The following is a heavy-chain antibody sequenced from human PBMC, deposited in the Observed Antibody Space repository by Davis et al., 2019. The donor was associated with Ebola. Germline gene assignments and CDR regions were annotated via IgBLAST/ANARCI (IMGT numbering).Heavy chain of an antibody. CDR1: GYTFTNYG. D-gene: IGHD3-9*01. J-gene: IGHJ4*02. Sequence: ASVKVSCKTSGYTFTNYGITWVRQATGQGLEWMGWMNPKSGNTGYAQKFQGRVTMTRNTSISTAYMELSSLRSEDTAVYYCARDPTILWGQGTLVTVSS. CDR3: ARDPTIL. V-gene: IGHV1-8*02. CDR2: MNPKSGNT.